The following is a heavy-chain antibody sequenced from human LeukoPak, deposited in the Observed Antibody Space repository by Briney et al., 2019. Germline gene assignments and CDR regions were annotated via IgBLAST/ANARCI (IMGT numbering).Heavy chain of an antibody. CDR2: ISSSGNTI. J-gene: IGHJ4*02. Sequence: GGSLRLSCAASGFTFSDYYMSWIRQAPGKGPEWVSYISSSGNTIYYADSVKGRFTISRDNAKNSLYLQMNSLRDEDTAVYYCARQPQGRRGSVVDYWGQGTLVTVSS. CDR1: GFTFSDYY. D-gene: IGHD5-12*01. V-gene: IGHV3-11*04. CDR3: ARQPQGRRGSVVDY.